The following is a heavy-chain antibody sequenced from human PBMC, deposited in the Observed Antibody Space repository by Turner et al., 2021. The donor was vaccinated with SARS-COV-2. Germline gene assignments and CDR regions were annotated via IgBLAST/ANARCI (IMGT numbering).Heavy chain of an antibody. CDR3: AKGGWYYDILTGSYFEY. CDR2: ISYDGSNK. J-gene: IGHJ4*02. D-gene: IGHD3-9*01. V-gene: IGHV3-30*18. Sequence: QVQLVESGGGVVQPGRSLRLSCAASGFTFGSYGVHWVRQAPGKGLEWVAVISYDGSNKYYADSVKGRFTISRDNSKNTLYLQMNSLRAEDTAVYYCAKGGWYYDILTGSYFEYWGQGTLVTVSS. CDR1: GFTFGSYG.